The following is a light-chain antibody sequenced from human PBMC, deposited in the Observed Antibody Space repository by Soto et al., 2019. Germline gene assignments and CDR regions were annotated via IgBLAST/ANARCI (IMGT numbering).Light chain of an antibody. Sequence: EIVLKQSPGTLSLSPGERATLSCRASQSVRPNFLAWYQQKPAQAPRLLIYGVSDRATGIPDRFSGSGSGTDFTLTITRLEPEDFAMYYCQRYDSFRTFGQGTKVDIK. CDR2: GVS. V-gene: IGKV3-20*01. CDR3: QRYDSFRT. J-gene: IGKJ1*01. CDR1: QSVRPNF.